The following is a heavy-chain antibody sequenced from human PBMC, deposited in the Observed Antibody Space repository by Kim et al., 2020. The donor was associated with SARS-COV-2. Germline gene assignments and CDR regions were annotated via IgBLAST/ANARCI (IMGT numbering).Heavy chain of an antibody. V-gene: IGHV4-39*07. J-gene: IGHJ3*02. CDR1: GDSISNNNYY. Sequence: SETLSLTCTASGDSISNNNYYWGWIRQPPGKGLEWIGSIYYSGGTWYNPSLKSRVTISVDTSKNQFSLKLTSVTAADTAMFYCARDSAYFFGSGSYYKSPGAFDIWGQGTMVTVSS. D-gene: IGHD3-10*01. CDR3: ARDSAYFFGSGSYYKSPGAFDI. CDR2: IYYSGGT.